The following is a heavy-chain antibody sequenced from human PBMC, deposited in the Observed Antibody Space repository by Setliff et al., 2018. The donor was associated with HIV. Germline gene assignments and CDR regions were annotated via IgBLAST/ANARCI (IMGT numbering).Heavy chain of an antibody. CDR1: GFTFSIYG. D-gene: IGHD3-10*01. J-gene: IGHJ6*03. V-gene: IGHV3-30*02. CDR3: AREGKFRYYYYMDV. CDR2: IQYDGSNK. Sequence: PGGSLRLSCAASGFTFSIYGMHWVRQAPGKGLEWVAFIQYDGSNKYYGDSVKGRFNISRDNSKNKLYLQMNSLRTEDTAVYYCAREGKFRYYYYMDVWGKGTTVTVSS.